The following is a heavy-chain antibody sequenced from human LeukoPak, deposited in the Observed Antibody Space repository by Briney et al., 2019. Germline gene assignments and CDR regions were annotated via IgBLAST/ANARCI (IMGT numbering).Heavy chain of an antibody. D-gene: IGHD6-19*01. CDR3: ARVGSGWSFDY. Sequence: PSETLSLTCTVSGGSISSGSFYWNWIRQHPGKGLEWIGYISSSGTPYYNPSLQSRVTMSVDTSKNKFSLKVNSVTAADTAVYYCARVGSGWSFDYWGQGTLVTVSS. J-gene: IGHJ4*02. V-gene: IGHV4-31*03. CDR2: ISSSGTP. CDR1: GGSISSGSFY.